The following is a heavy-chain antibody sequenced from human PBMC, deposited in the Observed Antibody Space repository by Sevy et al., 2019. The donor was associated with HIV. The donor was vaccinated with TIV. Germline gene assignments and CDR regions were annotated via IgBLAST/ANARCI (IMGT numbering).Heavy chain of an antibody. CDR2: ISYDGSNK. CDR1: GFSFSSYA. J-gene: IGHJ3*02. CDR3: ARDSGNSGDAFDI. V-gene: IGHV3-30-3*01. Sequence: GGSLRLSCAASGFSFSSYAMHWVSQAPGKGLEWVAVISYDGSNKYYADSVKGRFTISRDNSKNTLYLQMNSLRAEDTAVYYCARDSGNSGDAFDIWGQGTMVTVSS. D-gene: IGHD2-15*01.